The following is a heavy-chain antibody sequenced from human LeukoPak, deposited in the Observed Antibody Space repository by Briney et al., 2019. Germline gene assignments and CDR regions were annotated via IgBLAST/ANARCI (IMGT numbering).Heavy chain of an antibody. V-gene: IGHV4-39*01. CDR3: ARHFREYYDSSGAHFDY. J-gene: IGHJ4*02. CDR2: IYYSGST. Sequence: SETLSLTCTVSGGSISSSSYYWGWIRQPPGKGLEWIVSIYYSGSTYYNPSLKSRVTISVNTSKNQFSLRLSSVTAADTAVYYCARHFREYYDSSGAHFDYWGQGTLVTVSS. D-gene: IGHD3-22*01. CDR1: GGSISSSSYY.